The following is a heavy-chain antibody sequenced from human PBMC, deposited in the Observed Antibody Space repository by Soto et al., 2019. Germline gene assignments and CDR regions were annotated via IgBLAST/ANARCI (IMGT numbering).Heavy chain of an antibody. Sequence: EVQLVESGGRVVGPGGSLRLSCAASGFNFDDCGMSWVRQAPGKGLEWVSGINWNSVNTGYVDSVKGRFTISRDNAKSSLYLQTNTLRGEDTALYYCARGIDAYNFFDSWGQGTLVTVSS. J-gene: IGHJ4*02. V-gene: IGHV3-20*04. CDR1: GFNFDDCG. CDR3: ARGIDAYNFFDS. CDR2: INWNSVNT. D-gene: IGHD1-1*01.